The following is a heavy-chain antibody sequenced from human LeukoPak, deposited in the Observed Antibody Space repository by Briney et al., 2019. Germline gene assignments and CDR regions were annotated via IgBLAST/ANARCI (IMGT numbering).Heavy chain of an antibody. D-gene: IGHD3-3*01. V-gene: IGHV3-48*04. Sequence: QTGGSLRLSCAASGFTFSSYSMNWVRQAPGKGLDWVSYISGTSSTMHYADAVKGRFTISRDNAKNSLYLQMNSLRAEDTAVYYCARDTYYDFWSGYYSGGLDYWGQGTLVTVSS. J-gene: IGHJ4*02. CDR2: ISGTSSTM. CDR3: ARDTYYDFWSGYYSGGLDY. CDR1: GFTFSSYS.